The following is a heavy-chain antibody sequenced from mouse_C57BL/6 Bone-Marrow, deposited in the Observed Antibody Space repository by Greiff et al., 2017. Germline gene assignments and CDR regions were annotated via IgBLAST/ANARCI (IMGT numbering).Heavy chain of an antibody. V-gene: IGHV1-81*01. CDR1: GYTFTSYG. D-gene: IGHD1-1*01. CDR2: IYPGSGNT. J-gene: IGHJ3*01. CDR3: ARGTTVVTPFAY. Sequence: VQLVESGAELARPGASVQLSCKASGYTFTSYGISWVKQRTGQGLEWIGEIYPGSGNTYYNAKFKGKATLTADKSSSTAYMELRSLTSEDSAVYFCARGTTVVTPFAYWGQGTMVTVSA.